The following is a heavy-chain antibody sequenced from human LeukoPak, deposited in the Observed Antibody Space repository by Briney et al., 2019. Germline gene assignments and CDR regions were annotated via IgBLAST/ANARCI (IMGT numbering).Heavy chain of an antibody. CDR3: ARDDLWSGYYPPEYYYYYGMDV. J-gene: IGHJ6*02. D-gene: IGHD3-3*01. CDR2: IIPIFGTA. CDR1: GGTFSSYA. Sequence: SVKVSCKASGGTFSSYAISWVRQAPGQGLEWMGGIIPIFGTANYAQKFQGRVTITADESTSTAYMELSSLRSEDTAVYYCARDDLWSGYYPPEYYYYYGMDVWGQGTTVTVSS. V-gene: IGHV1-69*13.